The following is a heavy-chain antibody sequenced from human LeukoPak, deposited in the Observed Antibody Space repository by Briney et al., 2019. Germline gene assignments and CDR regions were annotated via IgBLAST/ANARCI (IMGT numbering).Heavy chain of an antibody. D-gene: IGHD3-10*01. CDR2: IKQDGSEK. CDR1: GFTFSSYW. CDR3: AKDRELRY. V-gene: IGHV3-7*03. J-gene: IGHJ4*02. Sequence: GGSLRLSCAASGFTFSSYWINWVRQAPGKGLEWVAKIKQDGSEKYYVDSVKGRFTISRDNSKNTLYLQMNSLRAEDTAVYYCAKDRELRYWGQGTLVTVSS.